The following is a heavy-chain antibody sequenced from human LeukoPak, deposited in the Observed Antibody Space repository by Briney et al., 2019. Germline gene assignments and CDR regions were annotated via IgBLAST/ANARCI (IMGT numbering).Heavy chain of an antibody. V-gene: IGHV3-21*04. Sequence: KAGGSLRLSCAASGFSFSTYSMNWVRQAPGKGLEWVSSISRNSRYIYYADSMRGRFTISRDNAKNSLYLQMNSLRAEDTAVYYCAREPYYDSSGYCLDYWGQGTLVTVSS. CDR2: ISRNSRYI. CDR1: GFSFSTYS. D-gene: IGHD3-22*01. CDR3: AREPYYDSSGYCLDY. J-gene: IGHJ4*02.